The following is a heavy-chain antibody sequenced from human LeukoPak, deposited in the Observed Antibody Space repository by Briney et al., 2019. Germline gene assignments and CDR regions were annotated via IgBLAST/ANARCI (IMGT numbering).Heavy chain of an antibody. V-gene: IGHV3-30*04. CDR3: ARDGGLEVASTGYYFDY. CDR2: ISYHGSNK. D-gene: IGHD6-19*01. Sequence: GSLRLSCAASGFTFRNYAMHWVRQAPGKGLEWVAVISYHGSNKYYADSVQGRFTISRDNSKNTLYLQMDSLRIEDTAVYYCARDGGLEVASTGYYFDYWGHGTLVPVSS. J-gene: IGHJ4*01. CDR1: GFTFRNYA.